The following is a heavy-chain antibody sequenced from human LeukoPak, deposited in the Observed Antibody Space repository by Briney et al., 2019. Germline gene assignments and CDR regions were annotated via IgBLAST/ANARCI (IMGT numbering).Heavy chain of an antibody. CDR2: IIPIFGTA. Sequence: SVKVSCKASGGTFSSYAISWVRQAPGQGLEWMGGIIPIFGTANYAQKFQGRVTITADESTSTAYMELSSLRSEDTAVYYCARGVIAAAGTRYYYYNYGMDVWGKGTTVTVSS. D-gene: IGHD6-13*01. CDR1: GGTFSSYA. CDR3: ARGVIAAAGTRYYYYNYGMDV. V-gene: IGHV1-69*01. J-gene: IGHJ6*04.